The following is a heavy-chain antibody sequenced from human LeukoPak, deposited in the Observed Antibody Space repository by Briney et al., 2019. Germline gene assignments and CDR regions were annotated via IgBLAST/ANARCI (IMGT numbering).Heavy chain of an antibody. Sequence: GGSLRLFCAASGFTFRSNSMSWVRQAPGKGLELVSAITGTGENTYYADFVKGRFTISRDNSNNTLYLQMNSLRAEDTAVYYCAKIGGYFDYWGQGTLVTVSS. CDR3: AKIGGYFDY. V-gene: IGHV3-23*01. CDR1: GFTFRSNS. J-gene: IGHJ4*02. CDR2: ITGTGENT. D-gene: IGHD3-10*01.